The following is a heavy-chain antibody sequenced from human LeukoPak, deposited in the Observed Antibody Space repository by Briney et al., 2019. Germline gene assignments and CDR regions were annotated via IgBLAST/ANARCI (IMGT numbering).Heavy chain of an antibody. CDR3: ARPRDSGWSKTWDY. J-gene: IGHJ4*02. D-gene: IGHD6-13*01. CDR2: IKQDGGEK. CDR1: ELPFVAFG. Sequence: SGGPLSPSCEASELPFVAFGLRWARKAQGKGLGWGANIKQDGGEKYYVDSVRGRFTISRDNAQSSLYLQMNSLRAEDTAVYYCARPRDSGWSKTWDYWGQGTLVTVSS. V-gene: IGHV3-7*03.